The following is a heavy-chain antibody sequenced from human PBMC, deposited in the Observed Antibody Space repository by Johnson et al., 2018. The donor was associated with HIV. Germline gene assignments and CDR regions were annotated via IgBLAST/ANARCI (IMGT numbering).Heavy chain of an antibody. V-gene: IGHV3-73*01. D-gene: IGHD3-22*01. CDR2: IRSKANSYAT. Sequence: VQLVESGGGLVQPGGSLKLSCAASGFTFSGSAIHWVRQASGKGLEWVGRIRSKANSYATAYAASVKGRFTISRDKSRNTLYLQMNSLRAEDTAVHYCAREGNYYDSSSHVFDIWGQGTMVTVSS. CDR1: GFTFSGSA. J-gene: IGHJ3*02. CDR3: AREGNYYDSSSHVFDI.